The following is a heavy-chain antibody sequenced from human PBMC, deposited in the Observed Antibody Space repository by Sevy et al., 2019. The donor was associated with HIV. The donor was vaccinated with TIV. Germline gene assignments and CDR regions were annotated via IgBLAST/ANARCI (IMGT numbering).Heavy chain of an antibody. Sequence: SETLSLTCTVSGGSVSSGSYYWSWIRQPPGKGLEWIGYIYYSGSTNYNPSLKSRVTISVDTSKNQFSLKLSSVTAADTAVYYCAREEKKYSSSPLDYYYYYYMDVWGKGTTVTVSS. J-gene: IGHJ6*03. CDR1: GGSVSSGSYY. CDR3: AREEKKYSSSPLDYYYYYYMDV. D-gene: IGHD6-6*01. CDR2: IYYSGST. V-gene: IGHV4-61*01.